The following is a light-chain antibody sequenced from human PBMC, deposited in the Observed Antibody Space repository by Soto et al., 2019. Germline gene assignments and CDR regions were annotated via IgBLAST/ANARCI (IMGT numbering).Light chain of an antibody. CDR2: ANT. CDR1: SSNIGPTYD. J-gene: IGLJ1*01. Sequence: QSVLTQPPSVSGAPGQRVTISCTGSSSNIGPTYDVHWYQQLPGTAPKLLIYANTNRPSGVPDRFSGSKSGTSASLAITGLQAEDEADYFCQSYDSRLSGYVFGTGTKVTV. CDR3: QSYDSRLSGYV. V-gene: IGLV1-40*01.